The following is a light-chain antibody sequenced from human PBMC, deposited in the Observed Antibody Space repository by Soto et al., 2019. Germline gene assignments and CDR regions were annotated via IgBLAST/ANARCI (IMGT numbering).Light chain of an antibody. CDR3: QQYNDNWT. J-gene: IGKJ1*01. CDR2: KAS. V-gene: IGKV1-5*03. Sequence: DIQMTQSPSTLSASVGDRVTITCRASQGISSWLAWHQQKPGKAPRLLIYKASNLESGVPSRFSGSGSGTEFTLTITSLQPDDSATYYCQQYNDNWTFGQGTKVDIK. CDR1: QGISSW.